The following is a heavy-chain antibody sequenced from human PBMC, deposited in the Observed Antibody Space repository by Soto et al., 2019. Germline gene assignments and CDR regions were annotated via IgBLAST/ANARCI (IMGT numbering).Heavy chain of an antibody. CDR1: GFTFSSYG. CDR3: ARDPDGSGIGLDGMDV. D-gene: IGHD3-10*01. V-gene: IGHV3-33*01. CDR2: IWYDGSNK. Sequence: QVQLVESGGGVVQPGRSLRLSCVASGFTFSSYGMHWVRQAPGKGLEWVAVIWYDGSNKYYADSVKGRFTISRDNSKNTLYLQMNSLRAEDTAIYYCARDPDGSGIGLDGMDVWGQGTTVTVSS. J-gene: IGHJ6*02.